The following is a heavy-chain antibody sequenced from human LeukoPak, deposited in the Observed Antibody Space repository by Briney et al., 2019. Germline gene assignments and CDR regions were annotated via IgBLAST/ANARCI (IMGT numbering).Heavy chain of an antibody. D-gene: IGHD3-3*01. V-gene: IGHV3-30*03. CDR1: GFTFSSYG. CDR2: ISYDGSNK. Sequence: GGSLRLTCAASGFTFSSYGMHWVRQAPGKGLEWVAVISYDGSNKYYADSVKGRFTISRDNSKNTLYLQMNSLRAEDTAIYYCASPNGYYYYWGQGTLVTVSS. CDR3: ASPNGYYYY. J-gene: IGHJ4*02.